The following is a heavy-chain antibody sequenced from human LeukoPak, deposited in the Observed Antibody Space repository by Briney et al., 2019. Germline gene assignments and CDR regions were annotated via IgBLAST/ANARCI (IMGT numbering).Heavy chain of an antibody. D-gene: IGHD4-23*01. V-gene: IGHV1-3*01. CDR2: INAGNGDT. Sequence: GASVKVSCKASGYTFTSYAMHWVRQAPGQRLEWMGWINAGNGDTKYSQKFQGRVTFTGDTSASTAYMELSSLKSEDTAVYYCATVTRGTTLDHWGQGTLVTVSS. CDR1: GYTFTSYA. CDR3: ATVTRGTTLDH. J-gene: IGHJ5*02.